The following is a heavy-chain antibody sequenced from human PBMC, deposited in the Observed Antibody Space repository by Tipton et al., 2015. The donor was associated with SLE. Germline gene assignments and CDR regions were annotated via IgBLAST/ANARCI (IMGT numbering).Heavy chain of an antibody. CDR2: ISHTGST. CDR1: GGSISAYY. Sequence: TLSLTCAVYGGSISAYYWSWIRQPPGKGLEWIGEISHTGSTNFNPSLKSRVAISADTSKNQFSLKLTSVTAADTAVYYCARGGCSGRSCYPYYYGMDVWGPGTTVTVSS. D-gene: IGHD2-15*01. J-gene: IGHJ6*02. V-gene: IGHV4-34*01. CDR3: ARGGCSGRSCYPYYYGMDV.